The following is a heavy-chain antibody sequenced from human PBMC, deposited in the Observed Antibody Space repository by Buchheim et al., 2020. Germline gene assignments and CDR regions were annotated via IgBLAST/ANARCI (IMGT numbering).Heavy chain of an antibody. J-gene: IGHJ6*02. V-gene: IGHV3-30-3*01. Sequence: QVQLVESGGGVVQPGRSLRLSCAASGFTFSSYAMHWVRQAPGKGLEWVAVISYDGSNKYYADSVKGRLTISRDNSKNTLYLQMNSLRAEETAVYYCARPTSIAAPTNEFYYGMDVSGEGTT. CDR1: GFTFSSYA. CDR3: ARPTSIAAPTNEFYYGMDV. CDR2: ISYDGSNK. D-gene: IGHD6-6*01.